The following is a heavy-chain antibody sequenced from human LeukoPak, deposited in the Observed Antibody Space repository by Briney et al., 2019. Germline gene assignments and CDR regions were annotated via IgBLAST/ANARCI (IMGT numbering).Heavy chain of an antibody. V-gene: IGHV3-23*01. J-gene: IGHJ6*03. Sequence: PGGSLRLSCAASGFTFSSYGMSWVRQAPGKGLEWVSAISGSGGSTYYADSVKGRFTISRDNSKNTLYLQMNSLRAEDTAVYYCAKDPFGYYYYMDVWGKGTTVTISS. CDR3: AKDPFGYYYYMDV. CDR1: GFTFSSYG. CDR2: ISGSGGST. D-gene: IGHD3-10*01.